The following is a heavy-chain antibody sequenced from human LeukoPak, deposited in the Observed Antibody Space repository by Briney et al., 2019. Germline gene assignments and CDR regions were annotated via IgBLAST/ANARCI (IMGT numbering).Heavy chain of an antibody. CDR3: ARDPLNYGSGSYFDY. Sequence: GRSLRLSCAASGFTFSSYGMHWVRQAPGKGLGWVAVIWYDGSNKYYADSVEGRFTISRDSSKNTLYLQMNSLRAEDTAVYYCARDPLNYGSGSYFDYWGQGTLVTVSS. CDR1: GFTFSSYG. V-gene: IGHV3-33*01. D-gene: IGHD3-10*01. J-gene: IGHJ4*02. CDR2: IWYDGSNK.